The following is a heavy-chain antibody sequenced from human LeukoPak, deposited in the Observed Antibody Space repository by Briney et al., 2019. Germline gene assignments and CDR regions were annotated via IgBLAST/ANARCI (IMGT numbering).Heavy chain of an antibody. CDR1: GFTFSSYW. Sequence: GGSLRLSCAASGFTFSSYWMHWVRHAPRKGLVWVSRISTDGYTTDYADFVQGRFTASRDNTKNTWSLEMNSLRAEDTAVYYCVVGGSPGYWGQGTLVTVSS. CDR2: ISTDGYTT. D-gene: IGHD2-15*01. CDR3: VVGGSPGY. J-gene: IGHJ4*02. V-gene: IGHV3-74*01.